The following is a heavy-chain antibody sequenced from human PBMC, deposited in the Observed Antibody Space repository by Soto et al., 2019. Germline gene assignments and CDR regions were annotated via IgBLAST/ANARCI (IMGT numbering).Heavy chain of an antibody. Sequence: QVQLVESGGGVVQPGRSLRLSCAASGFTFSSYAMHRVRQAPGKGLEWVAVISYDGSNKYYADSVKGRFTISRDNSKNTLYLQMNSLRAEDTAVYYCARSDIVATSIDYWGQGTLVTVSS. J-gene: IGHJ4*02. V-gene: IGHV3-30-3*01. CDR1: GFTFSSYA. CDR2: ISYDGSNK. CDR3: ARSDIVATSIDY. D-gene: IGHD5-12*01.